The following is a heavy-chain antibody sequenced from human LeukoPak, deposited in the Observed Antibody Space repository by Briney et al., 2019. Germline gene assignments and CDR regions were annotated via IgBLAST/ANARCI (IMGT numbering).Heavy chain of an antibody. V-gene: IGHV3-21*01. CDR3: ARGVKSGYDSAYNWFDP. D-gene: IGHD5-12*01. CDR2: ISSSSSYI. CDR1: GFTFSSYS. Sequence: GGSLRLSCAASGFTFSSYSMNWVRQAPEKGLEWVSSISSSSSYIYYADSVKGRFTISRDNAKNSLYLQMNSLRAEDTAVYYCARGVKSGYDSAYNWFDPWAREPWSPSPQ. J-gene: IGHJ5*02.